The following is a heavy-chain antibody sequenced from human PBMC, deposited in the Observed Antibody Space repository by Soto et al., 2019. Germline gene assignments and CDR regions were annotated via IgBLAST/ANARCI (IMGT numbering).Heavy chain of an antibody. J-gene: IGHJ4*02. CDR3: ARLATGYYDSSGYYYFDY. CDR1: GGSISSSSYY. D-gene: IGHD3-22*01. V-gene: IGHV4-39*01. Sequence: TLSLTCTVSGGSISSSSYYWGWIRQPPGKGLEWIGSIYYSGSTYYNPSLKSRVTISVDTSKNQFSLKLSSVTAADTAVYYCARLATGYYDSSGYYYFDYWGQGTLVTVSS. CDR2: IYYSGST.